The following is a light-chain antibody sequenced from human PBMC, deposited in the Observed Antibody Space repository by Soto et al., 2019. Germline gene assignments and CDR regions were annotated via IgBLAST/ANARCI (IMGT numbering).Light chain of an antibody. V-gene: IGLV2-11*01. Sequence: SALTQPRSVSGSPGQSVTISCTGTSSDVGVYNYASWYQQYPGKAPKIMIYDVSKRPSGVPDRFSGSKSGNTASLIISGLQAADEAEYYCCCCSYAGSSSFRVLFGGGTQLTVL. CDR2: DVS. CDR3: CSYAGSSSFRVL. J-gene: IGLJ2*01. CDR1: SSDVGVYNY.